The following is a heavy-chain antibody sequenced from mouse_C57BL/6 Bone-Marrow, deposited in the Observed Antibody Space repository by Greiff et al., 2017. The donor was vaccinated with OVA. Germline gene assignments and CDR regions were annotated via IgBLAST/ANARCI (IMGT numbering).Heavy chain of an antibody. CDR1: GFSLTSYG. D-gene: IGHD1-1*01. Sequence: VQLKESGPGLVQPSQSLSITCTVSGFSLTSYGVHWVRQSPGKGLEWLGVIWSGGSTDYNAAFISRLSISKDNSKSQVFFKMNSLQADDTAIYYCARNPRYYYGSSWYFDVWGTGTTVTVSS. CDR3: ARNPRYYYGSSWYFDV. CDR2: IWSGGST. J-gene: IGHJ1*03. V-gene: IGHV2-2*01.